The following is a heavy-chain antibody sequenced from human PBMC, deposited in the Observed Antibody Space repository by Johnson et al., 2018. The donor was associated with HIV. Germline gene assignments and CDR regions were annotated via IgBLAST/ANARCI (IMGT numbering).Heavy chain of an antibody. CDR1: GFTFDDYA. CDR3: ASSSPRDAFDI. V-gene: IGHV3-9*01. J-gene: IGHJ3*02. CDR2: ISWNSGSI. Sequence: VQLVESGGGVVQPGRSLRLSCAASGFTFDDYAMHWVRQAPGKGLEWVSGISWNSGSIGYADSVKGRFTISRENAKNSLYLQMNSLRAGDTAVYYCASSSPRDAFDIWGQGTMVTVSS. D-gene: IGHD3-10*01.